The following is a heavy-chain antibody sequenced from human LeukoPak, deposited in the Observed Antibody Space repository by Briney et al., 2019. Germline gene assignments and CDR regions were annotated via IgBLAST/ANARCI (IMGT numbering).Heavy chain of an antibody. J-gene: IGHJ4*02. CDR3: ARGERWLQHE. D-gene: IGHD3-22*01. CDR1: GGSISSSSYY. V-gene: IGHV4-61*02. Sequence: PSQTLSLTCTVSGGSISSSSYYWRWIRQPAGKGLEWIGSIYHSGSTYYNPSLKSRVTISVDTSKNQFSLKLSSVTAADTAVYYCARGERWLQHEWGQGTLVTVSS. CDR2: IYHSGST.